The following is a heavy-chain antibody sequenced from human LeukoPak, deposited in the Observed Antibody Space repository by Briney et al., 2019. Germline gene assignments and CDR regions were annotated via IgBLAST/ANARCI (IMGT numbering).Heavy chain of an antibody. Sequence: RTSETLSLTCAVYGGSFSGYYWSWIRQPPGKGLEWIGEINHSGSTNYNPSLKSRVTISVDTSKNQFSLKLSSVTAVDTAVYYCARGGYYYDSSGYRTSWFDPWGQGTLVTVSS. CDR3: ARGGYYYDSSGYRTSWFDP. CDR2: INHSGST. D-gene: IGHD3-22*01. V-gene: IGHV4-34*01. CDR1: GGSFSGYY. J-gene: IGHJ5*02.